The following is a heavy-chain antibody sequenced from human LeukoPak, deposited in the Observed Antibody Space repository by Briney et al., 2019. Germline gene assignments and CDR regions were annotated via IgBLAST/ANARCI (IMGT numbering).Heavy chain of an antibody. CDR3: ARDWATVTTEEPFDP. V-gene: IGHV1-2*02. D-gene: IGHD4-17*01. CDR1: GGTFTDYS. Sequence: ASVKVSCKAPGGTFTDYSISWVRQAPGRGLEWMGWINPNSGGTNYAQKFQGRVTMTRDTSISTAYMELSRLRSDDTAVYYCARDWATVTTEEPFDPWGQGTLVTVSS. J-gene: IGHJ5*02. CDR2: INPNSGGT.